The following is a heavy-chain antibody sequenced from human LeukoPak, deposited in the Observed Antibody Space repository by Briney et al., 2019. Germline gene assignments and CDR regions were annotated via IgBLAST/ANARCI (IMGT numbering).Heavy chain of an antibody. V-gene: IGHV3-7*01. CDR3: AKDRLWFGELLYCFDY. CDR2: IKQDGSEK. CDR1: GFTFSSYW. Sequence: GGSLRLSCAASGFTFSSYWMSWVRQAPGKGLEWVANIKQDGSEKYYVDSVKGRFTISRDNSKNTLYLQMNSLRADDTAVYYCAKDRLWFGELLYCFDYWGQGTLVTVSS. J-gene: IGHJ4*02. D-gene: IGHD3-10*01.